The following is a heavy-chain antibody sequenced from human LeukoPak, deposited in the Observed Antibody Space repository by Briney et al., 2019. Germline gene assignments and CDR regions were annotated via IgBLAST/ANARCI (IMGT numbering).Heavy chain of an antibody. J-gene: IGHJ4*02. D-gene: IGHD3-16*01. CDR2: IRSKANSYAT. Sequence: GGSLRLSCAASGFTSSGSAMHWVRQASGKGLEWVGRIRSKANSYATAYAASVKGRFTISRDDSKNTAYLQMNSLKTEDTAVYYCTRSALGYFDYWGQGTLVTVSS. CDR1: GFTSSGSA. CDR3: TRSALGYFDY. V-gene: IGHV3-73*01.